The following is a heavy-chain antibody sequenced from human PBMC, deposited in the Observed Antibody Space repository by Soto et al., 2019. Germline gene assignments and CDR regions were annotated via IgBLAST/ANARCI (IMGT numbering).Heavy chain of an antibody. CDR1: GGSISSYY. D-gene: IGHD4-17*01. Sequence: SETLSLTCTVSGGSISSYYWSWIRQPPGKGLEWIGYIYYSGSTNYNPSLKSRVTISVDTSKNQFSLKLSSVTAAGTAVYYCARGYGDWRLDYWGQGALVTVSS. CDR3: ARGYGDWRLDY. J-gene: IGHJ4*02. CDR2: IYYSGST. V-gene: IGHV4-59*01.